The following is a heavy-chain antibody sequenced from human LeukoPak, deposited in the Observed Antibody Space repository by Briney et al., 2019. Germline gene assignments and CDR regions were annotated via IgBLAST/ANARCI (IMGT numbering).Heavy chain of an antibody. Sequence: PGRSLRLSCAASGFTFSSYAMHWVRQAPGKGLEWVAVISYDGSNKYYADSVKGRFTISRDNSKNTLYLQMNSLRAEDTAVYYCARDRGFDGGTYYDFWSGYNRYYYGMDVWGQGTTVTVSS. J-gene: IGHJ6*02. V-gene: IGHV3-30-3*01. D-gene: IGHD3-3*01. CDR3: ARDRGFDGGTYYDFWSGYNRYYYGMDV. CDR2: ISYDGSNK. CDR1: GFTFSSYA.